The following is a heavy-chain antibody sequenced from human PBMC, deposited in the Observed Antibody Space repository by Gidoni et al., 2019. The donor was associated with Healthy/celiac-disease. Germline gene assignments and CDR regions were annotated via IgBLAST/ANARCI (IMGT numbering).Heavy chain of an antibody. V-gene: IGHV4-61*02. CDR2: IETSGST. D-gene: IGHD1-26*01. J-gene: IGHJ3*02. Sequence: QVQLQESCPGLVKPSPTLSLTCPVSGRSITSGSYYWRWIRQPAGKGLEWIGRIETSGSTNYNPSLKSRVTIAVDTSKNQCSRKLSSVTAADTAVYYCARSGGSYLGAFDIWGQGTMVTVSS. CDR1: GRSITSGSYY. CDR3: ARSGGSYLGAFDI.